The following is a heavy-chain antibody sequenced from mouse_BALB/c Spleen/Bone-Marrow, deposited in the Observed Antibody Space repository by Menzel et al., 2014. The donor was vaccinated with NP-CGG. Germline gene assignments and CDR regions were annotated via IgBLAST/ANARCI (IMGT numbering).Heavy chain of an antibody. Sequence: LQQSGSELVRPGASVKLSCKASGYTFTSSWMHWVKQRPGQGLEWIGNIYPVSGSTNYDEKFKSKATLTVDTSSSTAYMHLSSLTSEDSAVYYCARVDEDGRAWFAYWGQGTLVTVSA. CDR3: ARVDEDGRAWFAY. J-gene: IGHJ3*01. V-gene: IGHV1S22*01. CDR2: IYPVSGST. CDR1: GYTFTSSW.